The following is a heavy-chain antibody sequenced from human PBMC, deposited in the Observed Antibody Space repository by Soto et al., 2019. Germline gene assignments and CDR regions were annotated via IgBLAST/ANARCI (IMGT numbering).Heavy chain of an antibody. J-gene: IGHJ6*02. D-gene: IGHD3-10*01. V-gene: IGHV3-11*01. CDR2: ISSSGSTI. Sequence: QVQLVESGGGLVKPGGSLRLSCAASGFTFSDYYMSWIRQAPGKGMEWVSYISSSGSTIYYADSVKGRFTITRDYTKNTINLQMNSPRAEDTAVYYWASIDGSVRNLGYYSSMDVWGQGTTVTVSS. CDR3: ASIDGSVRNLGYYSSMDV. CDR1: GFTFSDYY.